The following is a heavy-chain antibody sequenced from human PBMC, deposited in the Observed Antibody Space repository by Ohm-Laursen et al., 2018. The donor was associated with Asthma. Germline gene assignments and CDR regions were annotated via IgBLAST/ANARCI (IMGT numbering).Heavy chain of an antibody. CDR3: ARDLVCSGGSCYED. CDR2: ISSSSSTI. D-gene: IGHD2-15*01. CDR1: GFPFSLYA. Sequence: SLRLSCAASGFPFSLYAMDWVRQAPGKGLEWVSYISSSSSTIYYADSVKGRSTISRDNAKNSLYLQMNSLRAEDTAVYYCARDLVCSGGSCYEDWGQGTLVTVSS. J-gene: IGHJ4*02. V-gene: IGHV3-48*01.